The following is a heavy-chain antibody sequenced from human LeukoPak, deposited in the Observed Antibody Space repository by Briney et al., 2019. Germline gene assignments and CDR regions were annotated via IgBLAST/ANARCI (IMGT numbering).Heavy chain of an antibody. J-gene: IGHJ3*02. Sequence: SVKVSCKASGGTFSNYATSWVRQAPGQGLEWMGGIIPIFGTANYAQKFQGRVTITADKSTSTAYMELSSLRSEDTAVYYCARGAHCSSTSCPRDHAFDIWGQGTMVTVSS. V-gene: IGHV1-69*06. CDR2: IIPIFGTA. D-gene: IGHD2-2*01. CDR3: ARGAHCSSTSCPRDHAFDI. CDR1: GGTFSNYA.